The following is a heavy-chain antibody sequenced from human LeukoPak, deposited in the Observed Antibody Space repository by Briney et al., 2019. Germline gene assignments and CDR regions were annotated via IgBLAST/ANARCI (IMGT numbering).Heavy chain of an antibody. V-gene: IGHV5-51*01. Sequence: GESLKISCKGSGYSFTSYWIGWVRQMPGKGLEWMGIIYPGDSDTRYSPSFQGQVTISADKSISTAYLQWSSLKASDTAMYYCARAYCGGDCYWGDYYYYYMDVWGKGTTVTVSS. CDR3: ARAYCGGDCYWGDYYYYYMDV. CDR2: IYPGDSDT. CDR1: GYSFTSYW. J-gene: IGHJ6*03. D-gene: IGHD2-21*02.